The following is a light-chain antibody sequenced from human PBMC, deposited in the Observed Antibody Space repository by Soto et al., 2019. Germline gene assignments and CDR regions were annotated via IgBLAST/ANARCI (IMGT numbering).Light chain of an antibody. V-gene: IGKV3-11*01. Sequence: VVMTQSQATLSVSPGERATLSCKTSQSVGSHLAWYQQRPGQPPRLLIYDASTRATGIPARFSGTGSGTDFTLAISSLDPKDFAIYYCQQRVDWPPTFGQGTRLAIK. CDR3: QQRVDWPPT. CDR2: DAS. CDR1: QSVGSH. J-gene: IGKJ5*01.